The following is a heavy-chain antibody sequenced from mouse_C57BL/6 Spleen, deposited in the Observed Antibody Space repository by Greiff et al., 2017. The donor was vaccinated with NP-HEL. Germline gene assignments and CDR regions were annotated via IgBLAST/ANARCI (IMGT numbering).Heavy chain of an antibody. CDR1: GYTFTSYW. D-gene: IGHD2-5*01. J-gene: IGHJ2*01. V-gene: IGHV1-50*01. CDR3: ARETSKEDYFDY. Sequence: QVQLQQSGAELVKPGASVKLSCKASGYTFTSYWMQWVKQRPGQGLEWIGEIDPSDSYTNYNQKFKGKATLTVDTSSSTAYMQLSSLTSEDSAVYYCARETSKEDYFDYWGQGTTLTVSS. CDR2: IDPSDSYT.